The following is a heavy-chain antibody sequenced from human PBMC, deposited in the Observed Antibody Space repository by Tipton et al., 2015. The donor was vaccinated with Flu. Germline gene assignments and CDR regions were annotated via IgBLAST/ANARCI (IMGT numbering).Heavy chain of an antibody. D-gene: IGHD3-22*01. Sequence: TLSLTCTVSGGSISSGDYYWSWIRQPPAKGLEWIGYIYYSGSTYYNPSLKSRVTISVDTSKNQFSLKLSSVTAADTAVHYCARVEIYYYVSRGCYFFYLGQGTLVTVSS. CDR3: ARVEIYYYVSRGCYFFY. CDR2: IYYSGST. V-gene: IGHV4-30-4*01. J-gene: IGHJ4*02. CDR1: GGSISSGDYY.